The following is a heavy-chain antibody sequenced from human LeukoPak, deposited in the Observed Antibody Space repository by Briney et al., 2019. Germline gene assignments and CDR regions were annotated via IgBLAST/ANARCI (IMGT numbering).Heavy chain of an antibody. CDR2: IKEGGSEK. CDR1: GFTFSSYE. CDR3: ARFDYYYDSSGYPESPFDI. Sequence: GGSLRLSCAASGFTFSSYEMNWVRQAPGKGLEWVANIKEGGSEKYYVDSVKGRFTISRDNAKNSLYVQMNSLRAEDTAVYYCARFDYYYDSSGYPESPFDIWGQGTMVTVSS. V-gene: IGHV3-7*01. D-gene: IGHD3-22*01. J-gene: IGHJ3*02.